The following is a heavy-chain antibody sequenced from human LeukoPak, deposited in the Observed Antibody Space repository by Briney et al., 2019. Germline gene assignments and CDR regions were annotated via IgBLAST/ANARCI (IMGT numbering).Heavy chain of an antibody. Sequence: ASVKVSCKASGYTFTSYGIIWVRQAPGQGLEWMGWISAYNGNTNYAQKLQGRVTMTTDTSTSTAYMELRSLRSDDTAVYYCARVIVYSSGWYEGGSFDYWGQGTLVTVSS. V-gene: IGHV1-18*01. CDR3: ARVIVYSSGWYEGGSFDY. J-gene: IGHJ4*02. CDR2: ISAYNGNT. CDR1: GYTFTSYG. D-gene: IGHD6-19*01.